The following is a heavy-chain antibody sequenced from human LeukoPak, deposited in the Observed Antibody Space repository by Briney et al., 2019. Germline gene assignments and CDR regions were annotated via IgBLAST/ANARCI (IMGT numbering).Heavy chain of an antibody. Sequence: EASVKVSCKASGYTFITYDLNWVRQATGQGLEWIGWINPNSGNTVYAQKFQGRVTFIRNTSINTAYMELSSLRFEDTAVYYCARGASRSFDYWGRGTLVTVSS. CDR3: ARGASRSFDY. J-gene: IGHJ4*02. V-gene: IGHV1-8*03. D-gene: IGHD6-6*01. CDR1: GYTFITYD. CDR2: INPNSGNT.